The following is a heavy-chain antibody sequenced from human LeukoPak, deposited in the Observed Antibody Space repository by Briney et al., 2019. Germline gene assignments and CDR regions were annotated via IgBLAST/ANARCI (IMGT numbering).Heavy chain of an antibody. CDR3: ARDPYDFRSGYPHNWFDP. V-gene: IGHV1-2*02. CDR2: INPNSGGT. Sequence: ASVKVSCKASGYTFTGYYMHWVRQAPGQGLEWMGWINPNSGGTNYAQKFQGRVTMTRDTSISTAYMELSRLRSDDTAVYYCARDPYDFRSGYPHNWFDPWGQGTLVTVSS. D-gene: IGHD3-3*01. J-gene: IGHJ5*02. CDR1: GYTFTGYY.